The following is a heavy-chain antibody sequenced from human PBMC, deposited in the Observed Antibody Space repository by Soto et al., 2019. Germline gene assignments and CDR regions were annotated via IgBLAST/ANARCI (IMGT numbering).Heavy chain of an antibody. J-gene: IGHJ4*02. CDR1: GFSLSTSGVG. V-gene: IGHV2-5*02. CDR3: AHRRGGRSPSDY. CDR2: IYWDDDK. Sequence: QITLKESGPTLVKPTQTLTLTCTFSGFSLSTSGVGVGWIRQPPGKALEWLALIYWDDDKRYSPSLKCRHTITKDTSKNQVYLTMTNMDPVDTATYYCAHRRGGRSPSDYWGQGNLVTVSS.